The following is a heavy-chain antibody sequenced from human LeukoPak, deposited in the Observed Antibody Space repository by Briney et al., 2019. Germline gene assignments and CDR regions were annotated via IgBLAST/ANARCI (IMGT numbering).Heavy chain of an antibody. D-gene: IGHD2-15*01. CDR2: ISGSGGST. CDR3: ARDAGYCNGGTCPNFDD. V-gene: IGHV3-23*01. CDR1: GFTFSSYA. Sequence: PGGSLRLSCAASGFTFSSYAMSWVRQAPGKGLEWVSAISGSGGSTYYADSVKGRFTISRDNAKNSLYLQMNSLRAADTAVYYCARDAGYCNGGTCPNFDDWGRGTLVTVSS. J-gene: IGHJ4*02.